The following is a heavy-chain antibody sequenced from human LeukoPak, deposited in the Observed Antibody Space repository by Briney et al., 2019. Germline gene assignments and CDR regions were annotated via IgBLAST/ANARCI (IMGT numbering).Heavy chain of an antibody. J-gene: IGHJ4*02. CDR1: GGSVSSGSYY. Sequence: SETLSLTCTVSGGSVSSGSYYWSRIRQPPGKGLEWIGYIFYSGSTNYNPSLKSRVTISVDTSKNQFSLKLSSVTAADTAVYYCARLYSGSYYFDYWGQGTLVTVSS. D-gene: IGHD1-26*01. CDR3: ARLYSGSYYFDY. CDR2: IFYSGST. V-gene: IGHV4-61*01.